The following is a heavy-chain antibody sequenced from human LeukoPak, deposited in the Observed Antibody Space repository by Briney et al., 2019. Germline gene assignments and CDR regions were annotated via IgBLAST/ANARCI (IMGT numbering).Heavy chain of an antibody. CDR1: GYTFTTYG. CDR3: ARAFQSLGGLSLPDY. CDR2: IHPSTGNP. D-gene: IGHD3-16*02. J-gene: IGHJ4*02. Sequence: ASVKVSCKASGYTFTTYGMNWVRQAPGQGLELMGWIHPSTGNPTYAQGFTGRFGFSLDTSVSTTYLQISSLKAEDTAVYFCARAFQSLGGLSLPDYWGQGTLVTVSS. V-gene: IGHV7-4-1*02.